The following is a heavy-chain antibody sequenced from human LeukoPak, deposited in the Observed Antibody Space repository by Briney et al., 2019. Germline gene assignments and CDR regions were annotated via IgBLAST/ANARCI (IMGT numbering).Heavy chain of an antibody. J-gene: IGHJ4*02. Sequence: GGSLRLSCAASGFTFSNSAMSWVRQASGKGLEWVSTLSGSGITTYYADSVKGRFTISRDNSKNTLYLQMNSLRAEDTAVYYCAKGIYSSGWSYFDYWGQGTLVTVSS. CDR2: LSGSGITT. D-gene: IGHD6-19*01. CDR1: GFTFSNSA. V-gene: IGHV3-23*01. CDR3: AKGIYSSGWSYFDY.